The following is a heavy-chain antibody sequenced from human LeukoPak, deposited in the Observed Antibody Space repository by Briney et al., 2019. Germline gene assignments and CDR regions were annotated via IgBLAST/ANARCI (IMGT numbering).Heavy chain of an antibody. CDR3: ARRHYYGSGSSYYYYGMDV. V-gene: IGHV3-23*01. D-gene: IGHD3-10*01. Sequence: GGSLRLSCAASGSTFSSYAMSWVRQAPGMGLEWVSAISGSGGSTYYADSVKGRFTISRDNSKNTLYLQMNSLRAEDTAVYYCARRHYYGSGSSYYYYGMDVWGQGTTVTVSS. J-gene: IGHJ6*02. CDR2: ISGSGGST. CDR1: GSTFSSYA.